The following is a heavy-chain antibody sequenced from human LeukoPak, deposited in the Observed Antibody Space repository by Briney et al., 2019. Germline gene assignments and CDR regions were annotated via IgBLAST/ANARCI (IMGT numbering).Heavy chain of an antibody. V-gene: IGHV3-30*04. CDR3: ARTRGSGYYEY. D-gene: IGHD3-22*01. CDR2: VSYDGSNK. CDR1: GFTFSNYV. J-gene: IGHJ4*02. Sequence: GRSLRLSCAASGFTFSNYVIHWVRQAPGKGLEWVAVVSYDGSNKYYADSVKGRFTVSRDNSKNTLYLQMNSLRAEDTAVYYCARTRGSGYYEYWGQGTLVTVSS.